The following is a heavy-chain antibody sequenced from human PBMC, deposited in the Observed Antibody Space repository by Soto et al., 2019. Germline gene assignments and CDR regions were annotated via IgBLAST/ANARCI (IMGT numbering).Heavy chain of an antibody. Sequence: GGSLRLSCAGPGFTFGDSYMSWIRQAPGKGLEWLSYISPGSRYPAYADSVKGRFTISRDNAKRSLYLQMMSLTAEDTAIYYCVRGGGGGLFDPWGQGTMVTVSS. CDR1: GFTFGDSY. V-gene: IGHV3-11*06. D-gene: IGHD2-15*01. CDR3: VRGGGGGLFDP. J-gene: IGHJ5*02. CDR2: ISPGSRYP.